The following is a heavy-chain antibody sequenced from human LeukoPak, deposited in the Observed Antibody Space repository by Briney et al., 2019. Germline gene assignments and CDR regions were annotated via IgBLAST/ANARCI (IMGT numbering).Heavy chain of an antibody. V-gene: IGHV3-74*01. CDR1: GFTFSSYW. CDR2: INGDGSRT. D-gene: IGHD5-18*01. CDR3: ARGYTAAFDN. Sequence: GGSLRLSCAASGFTFSSYWMHWVRQAPGKGLMWVSQINGDGSRTTYADSVKGRFTISRDNARNTLYLQMNSLRDEDTAVYYCARGYTAAFDNWGQGTLVTISS. J-gene: IGHJ4*02.